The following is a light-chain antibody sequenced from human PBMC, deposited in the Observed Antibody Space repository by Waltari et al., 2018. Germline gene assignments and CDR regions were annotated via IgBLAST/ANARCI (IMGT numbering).Light chain of an antibody. CDR3: QQRSEWPIT. J-gene: IGKJ4*01. V-gene: IGKV3-11*01. CDR2: DVY. Sequence: DIVLTQSPVTLSVSPGERVTLSCRPSQSVGSQLAWYQQKAGQAPRLLIHDVYNRAAGIPARFSGSGSGTDFSLTINSPEPEDSAVYFCQQRSEWPITFGGGTKVEIK. CDR1: QSVGSQ.